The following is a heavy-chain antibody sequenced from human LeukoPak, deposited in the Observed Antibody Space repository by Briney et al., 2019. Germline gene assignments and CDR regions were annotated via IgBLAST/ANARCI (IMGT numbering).Heavy chain of an antibody. J-gene: IGHJ6*03. CDR3: ARVPTHHDVPRYYYYYMDV. D-gene: IGHD1-14*01. CDR2: IIPIFGTA. V-gene: IGHV1-69*05. Sequence: GASVKVSCKASGGTFSSYAISWVRQAPGQGLEWMGGIIPIFGTANYAQKFQGRVTITTDESTSTAYMELSSLRSEDTAVYYCARVPTHHDVPRYYYYYMDVWGKGTTVTVSS. CDR1: GGTFSSYA.